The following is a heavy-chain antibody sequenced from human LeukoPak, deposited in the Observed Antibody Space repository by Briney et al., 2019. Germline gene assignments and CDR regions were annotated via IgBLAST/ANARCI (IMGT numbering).Heavy chain of an antibody. CDR2: ISSSSSYI. CDR1: GFTFSSYS. V-gene: IGHV3-21*01. Sequence: GGSLRLSCAASGFTFSSYSMNWVRQAPGKGLEWVSSISSSSSYIYYADSVKGRFTISRDNAKNSLYLQMNSLRAEDTAVYYCARDRRDYDILTGYYDKDAFDIWGQGTMVTVSS. D-gene: IGHD3-9*01. CDR3: ARDRRDYDILTGYYDKDAFDI. J-gene: IGHJ3*02.